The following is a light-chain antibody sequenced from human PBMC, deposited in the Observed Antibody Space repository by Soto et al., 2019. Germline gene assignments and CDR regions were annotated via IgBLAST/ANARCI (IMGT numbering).Light chain of an antibody. CDR3: SSYTTTSTLA. Sequence: QSALTQPASVSASPGQWITISCTGTRSDVGAYNYVYWYQQHPGKAPKLMIFDVNNRPSGVSNRFSGSKSGNTASLTISGLQAEDEADYYCSSYTTTSTLAFGGGTKLTVL. CDR1: RSDVGAYNY. J-gene: IGLJ2*01. V-gene: IGLV2-14*03. CDR2: DVN.